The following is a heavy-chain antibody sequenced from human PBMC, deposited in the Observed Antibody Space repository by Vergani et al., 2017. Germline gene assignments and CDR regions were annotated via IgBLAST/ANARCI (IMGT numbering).Heavy chain of an antibody. CDR3: ARHTTYTDS. CDR2: IHPADSDT. D-gene: IGHD1-1*01. Sequence: EVELVQSGPEMRKPGESLKISCKGSEYSFGNYWIGWVRQMPGKGLEWMGFIHPADSDTRYGPSFQGQVTISADKSISTAFLQWDSLKASDTALYYCARHTTYTDSWGQGTLVTVSS. V-gene: IGHV5-51*01. J-gene: IGHJ4*02. CDR1: EYSFGNYW.